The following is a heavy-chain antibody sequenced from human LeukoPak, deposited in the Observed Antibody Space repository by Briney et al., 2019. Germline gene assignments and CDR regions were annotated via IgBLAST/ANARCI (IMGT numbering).Heavy chain of an antibody. CDR2: INPNSGGT. D-gene: IGHD3-10*01. CDR3: ARDKYYYGSGSSPFDY. Sequence: PQASVKVSCKASGYTFTGYYMHWVRQAPGQGLEWMGWINPNSGGTNYAQKFQGRVTMTWDTSISTAYMELSRLRSDDTAVYYCARDKYYYGSGSSPFDYWGQGTLVTVSS. V-gene: IGHV1-2*02. CDR1: GYTFTGYY. J-gene: IGHJ4*02.